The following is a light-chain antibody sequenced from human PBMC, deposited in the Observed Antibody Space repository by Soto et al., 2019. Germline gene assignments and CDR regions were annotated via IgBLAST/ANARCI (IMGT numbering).Light chain of an antibody. J-gene: IGKJ5*01. CDR1: QSVGSN. CDR2: GAS. Sequence: EIVMTQSPGTLSVSPGERATLSCRVSQSVGSNLAWYQQKAGQAPRLLIYGASTRATGIPVRFTGSGSGTEFTLTISSLQSEDFAVYYCQQYNSWPITFGQGTR. V-gene: IGKV3-15*01. CDR3: QQYNSWPIT.